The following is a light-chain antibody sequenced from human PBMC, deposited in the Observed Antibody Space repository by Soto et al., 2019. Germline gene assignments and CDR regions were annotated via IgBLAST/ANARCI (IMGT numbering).Light chain of an antibody. CDR1: QDINNF. J-gene: IGKJ4*01. CDR3: QQYENLPPT. Sequence: DIRMTQSPSSLSASVGDRITITCQASQDINNFLNWYQQKPGKAPRLLIYDTSNVEGGVPSRFSGTGSGTDFTFTISSLQPEDIATYYCQQYENLPPTFGGGTKGEIK. CDR2: DTS. V-gene: IGKV1-33*01.